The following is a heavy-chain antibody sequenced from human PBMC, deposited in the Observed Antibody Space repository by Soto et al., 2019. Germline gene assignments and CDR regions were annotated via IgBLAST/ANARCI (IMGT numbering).Heavy chain of an antibody. Sequence: SETLSLTCTVSGGSISSYYWSWIRQPPGKGLEWIGYIYYSGSTNYNPSLKSRVTISVDTSKNQFSLKLSSVTAADTAVYYCARDRGLGAFDIWGQGTMVTVSS. D-gene: IGHD3-10*01. CDR3: ARDRGLGAFDI. CDR1: GGSISSYY. J-gene: IGHJ3*02. CDR2: IYYSGST. V-gene: IGHV4-59*01.